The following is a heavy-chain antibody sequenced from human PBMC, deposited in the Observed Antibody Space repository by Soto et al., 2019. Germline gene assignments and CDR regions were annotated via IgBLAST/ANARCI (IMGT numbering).Heavy chain of an antibody. CDR1: GGTFSNSA. D-gene: IGHD3-3*01. V-gene: IGHV1-69*12. J-gene: IGHJ5*02. CDR3: ARDGDLLSDFWSGPLGVGWFDP. CDR2: IIPIFGST. Sequence: QVQLVQSGAEVRKPGSSVKVSCKASGGTFSNSAITWVRQAPGQGLEWVGGIIPIFGSTNYAQKFQGRGTITADASTSTAYMELGSLTSEDTAVYYCARDGDLLSDFWSGPLGVGWFDPWGQGTLVTVSS.